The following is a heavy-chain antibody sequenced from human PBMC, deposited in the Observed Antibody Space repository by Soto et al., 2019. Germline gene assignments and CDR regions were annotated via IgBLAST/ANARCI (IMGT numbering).Heavy chain of an antibody. D-gene: IGHD3-3*01. CDR1: GSTFSRYE. Sequence: GGSLRLSCAASGSTFSRYEMNWVRQAPGKGLEWVSYISGSSSMIYYADSVKGRFIISRDNAKNSLYLQMNSLRAEDTAVYYCANDFWSEYSWGQGTLVTVSS. J-gene: IGHJ5*02. CDR2: ISGSSSMI. CDR3: ANDFWSEYS. V-gene: IGHV3-48*03.